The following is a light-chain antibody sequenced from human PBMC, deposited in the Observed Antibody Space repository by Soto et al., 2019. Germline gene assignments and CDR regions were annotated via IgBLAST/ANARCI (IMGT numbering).Light chain of an antibody. CDR2: KVS. CDR1: QSLVYSDGIAY. CDR3: TQATHWPIT. J-gene: IGKJ5*01. V-gene: IGKV2-30*01. Sequence: DVVMTQSPLSLPVTLGQPASISCRSNQSLVYSDGIAYFSWFQQRPGRSPRRLIYKVSNRDSGVPARFSGSGSGTDFALKISRVEADDVGVYYCTQATHWPITFGQGTRLEIK.